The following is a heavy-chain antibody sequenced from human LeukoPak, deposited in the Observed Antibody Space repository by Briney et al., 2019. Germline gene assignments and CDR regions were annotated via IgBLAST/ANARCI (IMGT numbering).Heavy chain of an antibody. CDR1: GYTFTNYY. Sequence: ASVKVSCKASGYTFTNYYIHWVRQAPGQGLEWMGWLNPTTGDTLYAQKFQGRVTMTRDTSITTAYLDLSRLRSDDTAVYYCARPSYQLRYNWFDPWGQGTLVTVSS. D-gene: IGHD2-2*01. CDR2: LNPTTGDT. J-gene: IGHJ5*02. CDR3: ARPSYQLRYNWFDP. V-gene: IGHV1-2*02.